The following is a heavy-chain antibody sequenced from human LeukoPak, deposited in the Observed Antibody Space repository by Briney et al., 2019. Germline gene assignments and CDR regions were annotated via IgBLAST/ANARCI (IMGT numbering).Heavy chain of an antibody. CDR3: AKGYGSGSYSPSDY. D-gene: IGHD3-10*01. Sequence: GGSLRLSCAASGFTFDDYAMPWVRQAPGKGLEWVSGISWNSGSIGYADSVKGRFTISRDNAKNSLYLQMNSLRAEDTALYYCAKGYGSGSYSPSDYWGQGTLVTVSS. CDR1: GFTFDDYA. V-gene: IGHV3-9*01. J-gene: IGHJ4*02. CDR2: ISWNSGSI.